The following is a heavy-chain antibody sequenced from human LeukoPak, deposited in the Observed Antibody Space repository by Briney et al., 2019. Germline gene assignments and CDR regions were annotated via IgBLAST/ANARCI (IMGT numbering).Heavy chain of an antibody. CDR2: ITSSGSAM. V-gene: IGHV3-11*01. CDR3: ATWRRYYDFDY. D-gene: IGHD3-22*01. Sequence: PGGSLRLSCAASGFTVTSNHMNWIRQAPRKGLEWISYITSSGSAMYYADSVKGRFTISSDNAKNSLYLHMNSLRAEDTAVYYCATWRRYYDFDYWGQGTLVTVSS. J-gene: IGHJ4*02. CDR1: GFTVTSNH.